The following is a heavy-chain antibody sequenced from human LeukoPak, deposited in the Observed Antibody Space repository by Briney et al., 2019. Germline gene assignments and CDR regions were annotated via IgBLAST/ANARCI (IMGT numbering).Heavy chain of an antibody. J-gene: IGHJ6*03. D-gene: IGHD1-1*01. CDR1: GGSISSYY. CDR2: VDHTGST. Sequence: SETLSLTCTVSGGSISSYYRSWIRQPPGKGLEWIGYVDHTGSTKFNPSLNGRVSISRDTSKNFFSLRLRSVTAADTAVYFCARGRVSSSTWYSTYYYLFYMDFWGKGTTVTVSS. CDR3: ARGRVSSSTWYSTYYYLFYMDF. V-gene: IGHV4-59*01.